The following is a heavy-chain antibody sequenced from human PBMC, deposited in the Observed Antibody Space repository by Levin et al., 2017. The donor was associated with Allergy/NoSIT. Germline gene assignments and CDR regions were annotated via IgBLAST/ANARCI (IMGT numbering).Heavy chain of an antibody. CDR1: GGSISSYY. D-gene: IGHD6-13*01. Sequence: SETLSLTCTVSGGSISSYYWSWIRQPPGKGLEWIGYIYYSGSTNYNPSLKSRVTISVDTSKNQFSLKLSSVTAADTAVYYCARDPGDSSSWYSIDYWGQGTLVTVSS. CDR2: IYYSGST. J-gene: IGHJ4*02. V-gene: IGHV4-59*01. CDR3: ARDPGDSSSWYSIDY.